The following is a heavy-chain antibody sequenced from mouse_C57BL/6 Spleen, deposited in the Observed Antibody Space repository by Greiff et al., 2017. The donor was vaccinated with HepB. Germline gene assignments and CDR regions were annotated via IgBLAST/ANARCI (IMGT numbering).Heavy chain of an antibody. CDR2: INYDGSST. Sequence: EVKLVESEGGLVQPGSSMKLSCTASGFTFSDYYMAWVRQVPEKGLEWVANINYDGSSTYYLDSLKSRFIISRDNAKNILYLQMSSLKSEDTATYYCAREAAQAAMDYWGQGTSVTVSS. CDR1: GFTFSDYY. J-gene: IGHJ4*01. V-gene: IGHV5-16*01. CDR3: AREAAQAAMDY. D-gene: IGHD3-2*02.